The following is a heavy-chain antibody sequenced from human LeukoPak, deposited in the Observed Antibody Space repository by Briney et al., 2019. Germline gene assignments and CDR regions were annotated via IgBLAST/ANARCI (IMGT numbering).Heavy chain of an antibody. CDR2: ISYDGSNK. CDR3: ARVGYCSSTSCYANAFDI. D-gene: IGHD2-2*01. Sequence: GGSLRLSCAASGFTFSSYAMHWVRQAPGKGLEWVAVISYDGSNKYYADSVKGRFTISRDNSKNTLYLQMNSLRAEDTAVYYCARVGYCSSTSCYANAFDIWGQGTMVTVSS. CDR1: GFTFSSYA. J-gene: IGHJ3*02. V-gene: IGHV3-30-3*01.